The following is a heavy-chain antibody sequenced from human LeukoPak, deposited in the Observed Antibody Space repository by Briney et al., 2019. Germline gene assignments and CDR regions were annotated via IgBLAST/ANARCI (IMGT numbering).Heavy chain of an antibody. Sequence: SETLSLTCTVSGGSISSGGYYWSWIRQHPGKGLEWIGYIYYSGSTYYNPSLKSRVTISVDTSKNQFSLKLSSVTAADTAVYYCARERNTGVMDYWGQGTLVTVSS. V-gene: IGHV4-31*03. CDR1: GGSISSGGYY. D-gene: IGHD3-16*01. CDR2: IYYSGST. CDR3: ARERNTGVMDY. J-gene: IGHJ4*02.